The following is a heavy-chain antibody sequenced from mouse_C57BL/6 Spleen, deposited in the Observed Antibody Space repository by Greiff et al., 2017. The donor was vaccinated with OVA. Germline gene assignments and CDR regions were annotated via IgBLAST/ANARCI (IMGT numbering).Heavy chain of an antibody. CDR1: GYTFTSYW. Sequence: QVQLQQPGAELVMPGASVKLSCKASGYTFTSYWMHWVKQRPGQGLEWIGEIDPSDSYTNYNQKFKGKSTLTVDKSSSTAYMKRSRLTYEDTDDYSSARKDDYYGFDYWGPGTLVTVSA. CDR2: IDPSDSYT. D-gene: IGHD1-1*01. J-gene: IGHJ3*01. V-gene: IGHV1-69*01. CDR3: ARKDDYYGFDY.